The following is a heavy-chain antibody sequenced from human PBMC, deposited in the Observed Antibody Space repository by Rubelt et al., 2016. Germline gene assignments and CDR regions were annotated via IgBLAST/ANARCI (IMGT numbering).Heavy chain of an antibody. Sequence: WVSAISGSGGSTYYADSVKGRFTISRDNSKNTLYLQMNSLRAEDTAVYYCAKGGDGYNQGYYYYYGMDVWGQGTTVTVSS. D-gene: IGHD5-24*01. V-gene: IGHV3-23*01. CDR2: ISGSGGST. J-gene: IGHJ6*02. CDR3: AKGGDGYNQGYYYYYGMDV.